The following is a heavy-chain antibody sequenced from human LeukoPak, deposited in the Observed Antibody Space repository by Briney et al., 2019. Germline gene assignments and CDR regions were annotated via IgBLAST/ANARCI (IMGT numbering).Heavy chain of an antibody. Sequence: GGSLRLSCAASGFTFSSYWMHWVRQAPGKGLVWVSRIDSDGSNTDCADSVKGRFTISRDNAKNTLYLQMNSLRAEDTAVYYCAKGLRGGDYWGQGTLVTVSS. D-gene: IGHD3-16*01. V-gene: IGHV3-74*01. CDR2: IDSDGSNT. CDR1: GFTFSSYW. J-gene: IGHJ4*02. CDR3: AKGLRGGDY.